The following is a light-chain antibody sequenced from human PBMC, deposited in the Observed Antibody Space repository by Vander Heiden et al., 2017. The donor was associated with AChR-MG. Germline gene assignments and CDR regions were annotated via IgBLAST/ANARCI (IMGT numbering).Light chain of an antibody. Sequence: EVVLTQSPATLSLSPGERATLSCRASQSVSIYLAWFQQKPGQAPRLLIYDASNRATGITARFSGSGYGTDFTLTISSLEPEDFAVYYCQQRINGPRLLTFGGGTKVEIK. CDR3: QQRINGPRLLT. CDR1: QSVSIY. CDR2: DAS. V-gene: IGKV3-11*01. J-gene: IGKJ4*01.